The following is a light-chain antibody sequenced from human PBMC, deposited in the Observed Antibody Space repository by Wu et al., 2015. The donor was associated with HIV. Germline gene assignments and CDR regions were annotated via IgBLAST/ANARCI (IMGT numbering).Light chain of an antibody. V-gene: IGKV3-15*01. CDR3: QQYENWPPFT. CDR2: EAS. Sequence: EIMLTQSPATLSVSPGQRVTLSCRASQTPNNKLAWYQHKPGQGPRLLIYEASTRATGIPPRFSGRGSGTEFTLTISNLQSEDFAIYYCQQYENWPPFTFGQGTRLEI. J-gene: IGKJ5*01. CDR1: QTPNNK.